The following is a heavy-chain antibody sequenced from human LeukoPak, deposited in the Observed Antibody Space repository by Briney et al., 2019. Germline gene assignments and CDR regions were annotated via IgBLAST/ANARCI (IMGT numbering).Heavy chain of an antibody. J-gene: IGHJ4*02. D-gene: IGHD6-19*01. CDR2: IYYSGSA. CDR3: ARGDGWYFY. Sequence: PSETLSLTCSVSGGSITSYYWSWIRQPPGKGLEWVGYIYYSGSANYNPALKSRLTITVDTSKNQFSLKLTSVTAADTAVYYCARGDGWYFYWGQGTLVTVSS. V-gene: IGHV4-59*01. CDR1: GGSITSYY.